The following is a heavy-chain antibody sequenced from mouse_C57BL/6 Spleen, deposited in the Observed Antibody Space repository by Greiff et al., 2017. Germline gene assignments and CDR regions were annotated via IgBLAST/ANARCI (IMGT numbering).Heavy chain of an antibody. CDR2: IYPGSGST. V-gene: IGHV1-55*01. J-gene: IGHJ3*01. CDR1: GYTFTSYW. Sequence: QVHVKQPGAELVKPGASVKMSCKASGYTFTSYWITWVKQRPGQVLEWIGDIYPGSGSTNYNEKFKSKATLTVDTSSSTAYMQLSSLTSEDSAVYYCANNWDWFAYWGQGTLVTVSA. CDR3: ANNWDWFAY. D-gene: IGHD4-1*01.